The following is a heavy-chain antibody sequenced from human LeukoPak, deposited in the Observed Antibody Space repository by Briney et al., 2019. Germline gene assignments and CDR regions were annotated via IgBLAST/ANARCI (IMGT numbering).Heavy chain of an antibody. D-gene: IGHD6-19*01. CDR2: INPNSGGT. CDR3: AILAGGYSSGWYL. CDR1: GYTFTGYY. Sequence: GASVKVSCEASGYTFTGYYMHWVRQAPGQGLEWMGWINPNSGGTNYAQKFQGRVTMTRDTSISTAYMELSRLRSDDTAVYYCAILAGGYSSGWYLWGQGTLVTVSS. V-gene: IGHV1-2*02. J-gene: IGHJ5*02.